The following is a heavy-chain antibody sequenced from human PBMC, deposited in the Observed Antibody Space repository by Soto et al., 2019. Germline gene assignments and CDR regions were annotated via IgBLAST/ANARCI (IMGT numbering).Heavy chain of an antibody. Sequence: EVQLVESGGGLVQPGGSLRLSCAASGFTFSKYWMSWVRQAPGKGLEWVANIKKDGSEKYYVDSVKGRFTISRDNAKISLYLQMNSLRVEDTAVYYCARAEEDYGDVDYFDYWGQGTLVTVSS. D-gene: IGHD4-17*01. CDR2: IKKDGSEK. J-gene: IGHJ4*02. V-gene: IGHV3-7*05. CDR1: GFTFSKYW. CDR3: ARAEEDYGDVDYFDY.